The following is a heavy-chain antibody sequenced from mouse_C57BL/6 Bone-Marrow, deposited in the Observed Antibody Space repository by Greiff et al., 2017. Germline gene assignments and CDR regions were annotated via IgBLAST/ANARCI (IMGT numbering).Heavy chain of an antibody. Sequence: VKLMESGAELARPGASVKLSCKASGYTFTSYGISWVKQRTGQGLEWIGEIYPRSGNTYYNEKFKGKATLTADKSSSTAYMELRSLTSEDSAVYFCAKFSTATVVDFDYWGQGTTLTVSS. CDR3: AKFSTATVVDFDY. V-gene: IGHV1-81*01. CDR1: GYTFTSYG. J-gene: IGHJ2*01. D-gene: IGHD1-1*01. CDR2: IYPRSGNT.